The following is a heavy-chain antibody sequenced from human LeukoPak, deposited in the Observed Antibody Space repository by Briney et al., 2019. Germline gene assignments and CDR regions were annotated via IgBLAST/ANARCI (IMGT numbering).Heavy chain of an antibody. CDR2: IYYSGST. CDR3: ARGRGPCCSNTGCYTGFDP. Sequence: SETLSLTCTVSGGSISSGDYYWSWIRQPPGKGLEWIGYIYYSGSTYYNPSLKSRVTISVDTSKNQFSLKLSSVTAADSAMYYCARGRGPCCSNTGCYTGFDPWGQGTLVTVSS. J-gene: IGHJ5*02. D-gene: IGHD2-2*02. CDR1: GGSISSGDYY. V-gene: IGHV4-30-4*08.